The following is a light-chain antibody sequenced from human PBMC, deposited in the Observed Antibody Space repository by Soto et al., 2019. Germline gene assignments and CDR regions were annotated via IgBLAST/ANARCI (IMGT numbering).Light chain of an antibody. Sequence: DIQLTQSPSFLSASVGDRVIITCRASQGISSYLAWYQQRPGKAPKLLIYAASTLQSGVPSRFSGSGSGTEFTLTISSLQPEDFAIYYCQQLDSYPYTFGQGTNLEIK. J-gene: IGKJ2*01. CDR2: AAS. V-gene: IGKV1-9*01. CDR1: QGISSY. CDR3: QQLDSYPYT.